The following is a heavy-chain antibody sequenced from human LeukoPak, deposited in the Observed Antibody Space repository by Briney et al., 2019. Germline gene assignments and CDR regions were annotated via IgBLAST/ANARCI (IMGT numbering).Heavy chain of an antibody. CDR2: IYSGGNT. CDR1: GFTVSSNS. V-gene: IGHV3-53*01. J-gene: IGHJ4*02. Sequence: GGALRLSCTVSGFTVSSNSMSWVRQAPGKGLEWVSFIYSGGNTHYSDSVKGRFTISRDNSKNTLYLQMDSLTAEDTAVYYCAKDQGGSSYSFDYWGRGTLVTVPS. CDR3: AKDQGGSSYSFDY. D-gene: IGHD5-18*01.